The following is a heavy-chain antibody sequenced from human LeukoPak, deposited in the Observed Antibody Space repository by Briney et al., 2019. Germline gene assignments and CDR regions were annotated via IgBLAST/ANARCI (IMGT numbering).Heavy chain of an antibody. V-gene: IGHV4-34*01. Sequence: PSETLSLTCAVYGGSFSGYYWSWIRQPPGKGLEWIGEINHSGSTNYNPSLKSRVTISVDTSKNQFSLKLSSVTAADTAVYYCARGIHRAKRTMVRGVRSFAFDYWGQGTMVTVSS. CDR1: GGSFSGYY. J-gene: IGHJ3*01. CDR2: INHSGST. D-gene: IGHD3-10*01. CDR3: ARGIHRAKRTMVRGVRSFAFDY.